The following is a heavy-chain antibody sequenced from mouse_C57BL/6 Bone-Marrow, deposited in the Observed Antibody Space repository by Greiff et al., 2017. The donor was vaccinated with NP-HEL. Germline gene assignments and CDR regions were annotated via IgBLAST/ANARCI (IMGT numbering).Heavy chain of an antibody. Sequence: QVTLNVSGPGLLQSSQTLSLTCSFSGFSLSTSGMGVSWIRQPSGKGLEWLAHIYWDDDKRYNPSLKSRLTISKDTSRNQVFLKITSVDTADTVTYYFARIYYGNYGVFDYWGQGTTLSVSS. CDR2: IYWDDDK. D-gene: IGHD2-1*01. V-gene: IGHV8-12*01. J-gene: IGHJ2*01. CDR1: GFSLSTSGMG. CDR3: ARIYYGNYGVFDY.